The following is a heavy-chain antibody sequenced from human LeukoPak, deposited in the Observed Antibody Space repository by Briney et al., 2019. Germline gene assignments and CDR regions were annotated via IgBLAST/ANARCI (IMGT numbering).Heavy chain of an antibody. D-gene: IGHD6-13*01. J-gene: IGHJ4*02. V-gene: IGHV3-30-3*01. Sequence: PGGSLRLSCAASGFTFSSYAMHWVRQAPSKGLEWVAVISYDGSNKYYADSVKGRFTISRDNSKNTLYPQMNSLRAEDTAVYYCASGIAAAGTGYYFDYWGQGTLVTVSS. CDR2: ISYDGSNK. CDR3: ASGIAAAGTGYYFDY. CDR1: GFTFSSYA.